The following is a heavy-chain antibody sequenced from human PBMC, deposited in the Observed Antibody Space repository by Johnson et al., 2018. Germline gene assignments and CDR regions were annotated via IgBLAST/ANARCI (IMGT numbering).Heavy chain of an antibody. V-gene: IGHV4-39*01. D-gene: IGHD5-12*01. CDR1: GDSIKSSSYY. CDR3: ARWGLVATIVYYGMDV. Sequence: QVQLQESGPGLVKPSETLSLTCSVSGDSIKSSSYYWGWIRQPPGKGLEWIGSIYYSGSTYYNPSLKSRVTISVDTSKNQYSLKLRSVTAADTGVYYCARWGLVATIVYYGMDVWGEGTTVTVSS. CDR2: IYYSGST. J-gene: IGHJ6*04.